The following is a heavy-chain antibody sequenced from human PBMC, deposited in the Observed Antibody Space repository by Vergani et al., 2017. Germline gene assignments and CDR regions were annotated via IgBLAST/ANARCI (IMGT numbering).Heavy chain of an antibody. CDR3: ARDRRGDYSFDY. V-gene: IGHV3-15*01. CDR2: IKSKTDGGTT. Sequence: EVQLVESGGGLVKPGGSLRLSCAASGFTFSNAWMSWVRQAPGKGLEWVGRIKSKTDGGTTDYAAPVKGRFTISRDNAKNSLYLQMNSLRAEDTAVYYCARDRRGDYSFDYWGQGTLVTVSS. J-gene: IGHJ4*02. D-gene: IGHD2-21*02. CDR1: GFTFSNAW.